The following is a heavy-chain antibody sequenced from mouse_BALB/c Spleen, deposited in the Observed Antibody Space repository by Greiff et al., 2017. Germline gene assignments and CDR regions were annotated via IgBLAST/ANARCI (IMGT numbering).Heavy chain of an antibody. J-gene: IGHJ3*01. CDR3: ATYYGNHQAWFAY. D-gene: IGHD2-10*01. CDR1: GYSITSDYA. Sequence: EVMLVESGPGLVKPSQSLSLTCTVTGYSITSDYAWNWIRQFPGNKLEWMGYISYSGSTSYNPSLKSRISITRDTSKNQFFLQLNSVTTEDTATYYCATYYGNHQAWFAYWGQGTLVTVSA. CDR2: ISYSGST. V-gene: IGHV3-2*02.